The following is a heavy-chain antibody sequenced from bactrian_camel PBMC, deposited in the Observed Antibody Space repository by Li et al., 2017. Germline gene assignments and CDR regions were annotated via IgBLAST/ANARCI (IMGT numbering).Heavy chain of an antibody. V-gene: IGHV3S53*01. Sequence: VQLVESGGGSVQAGGSLTLSCAVSGDTDSSYCMGWFRQAPGRQREGVAAIDLDGTITYADSVKGRFTISKDSAANTVFLQMNSLKPEDTAMYYCAVDRWRWVLLDEYRYWGQGTQVTVS. CDR1: GDTDSSYC. J-gene: IGHJ4*01. CDR3: AVDRWRWVLLDEYRY. D-gene: IGHD6*01. CDR2: IDLDGTI.